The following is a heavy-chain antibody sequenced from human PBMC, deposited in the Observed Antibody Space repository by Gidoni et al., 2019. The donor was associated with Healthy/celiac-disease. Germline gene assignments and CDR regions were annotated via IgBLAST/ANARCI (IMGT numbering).Heavy chain of an antibody. CDR2: ISSSSSTI. J-gene: IGHJ4*02. Sequence: EVQLVESGGGLVQPGGSLRLSCAAPGFTFSSYSMNWVRQAPGKGLEWVSYISSSSSTIYYADSVKGRFTISRDNAKNSLYLQMNSLRAEDTAVYYCARETGTVDYWGQGTLVTVSS. CDR1: GFTFSSYS. V-gene: IGHV3-48*01. D-gene: IGHD1-7*01. CDR3: ARETGTVDY.